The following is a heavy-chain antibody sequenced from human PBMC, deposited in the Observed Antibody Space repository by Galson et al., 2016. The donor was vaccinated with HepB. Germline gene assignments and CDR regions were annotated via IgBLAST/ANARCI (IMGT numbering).Heavy chain of an antibody. CDR3: ATGEESSGFSRDCAY. CDR1: GDSVSTIYAT. CDR2: TYYRSKWYT. Sequence: CAISGDSVSTIYATWDWVRQSPSRGLEWLGRTYYRSKWYTDYALSVKSRISINPETSKNQFSLQLSSVTPEDTAVYYCATGEESSGFSRDCAYWGQGTVVTVSS. D-gene: IGHD3-22*01. V-gene: IGHV6-1*01. J-gene: IGHJ4*02.